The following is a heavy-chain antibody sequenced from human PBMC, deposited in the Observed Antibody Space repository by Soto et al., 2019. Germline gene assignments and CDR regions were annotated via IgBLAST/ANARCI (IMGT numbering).Heavy chain of an antibody. CDR3: AKGSEAARQELDY. V-gene: IGHV3-30*18. D-gene: IGHD6-6*01. Sequence: QVQLVESGGGVVQPGRSLRLSCAASGFTFSTYGMHWVRQAPGKGPEWVAVISIDGSNKYYADSMKGRFTISRDNSKNTLYLQMNSLRDDDTAVYYCAKGSEAARQELDYWGQGTLVTVSS. J-gene: IGHJ4*02. CDR2: ISIDGSNK. CDR1: GFTFSTYG.